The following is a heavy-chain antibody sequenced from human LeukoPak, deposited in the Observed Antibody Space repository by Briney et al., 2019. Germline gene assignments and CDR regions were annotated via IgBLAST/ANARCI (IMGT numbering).Heavy chain of an antibody. CDR3: ARVVVSSSSDYFDY. CDR2: ISNDGSNK. J-gene: IGHJ4*02. CDR1: GFTFSSYT. D-gene: IGHD6-6*01. V-gene: IGHV3-30*04. Sequence: PGRSLRLSCAASGFTFSSYTMHWVRQVPGKGLEWVAVISNDGSNKYYADSVKGRFTISRDNSKNTLYLQMNSLRGEDTAVYYCARVVVSSSSDYFDYWGQGTLVTVSS.